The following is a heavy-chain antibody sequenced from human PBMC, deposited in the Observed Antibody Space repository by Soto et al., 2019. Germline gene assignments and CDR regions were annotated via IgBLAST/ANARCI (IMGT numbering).Heavy chain of an antibody. Sequence: QVQLVQSGSELKKPGASVKVSCKASGYTFTSYAMNWVRQAPGQGLEWMGWINTNTGNPTYAQGFTGRFVFSLDTSVSTAYLQICSLKAEDTAVYYCAIEPGIAVALHDYYYGMDVWGQGTTVTVSS. J-gene: IGHJ6*02. V-gene: IGHV7-4-1*01. D-gene: IGHD6-19*01. CDR3: AIEPGIAVALHDYYYGMDV. CDR1: GYTFTSYA. CDR2: INTNTGNP.